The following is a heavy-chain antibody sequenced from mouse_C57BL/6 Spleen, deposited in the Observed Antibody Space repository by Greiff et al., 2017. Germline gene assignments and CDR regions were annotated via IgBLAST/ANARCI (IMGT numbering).Heavy chain of an antibody. Sequence: VKLVESGAELVRPGASVTLSCKASGYTFTDYEMHWVKQTPVHGLEWIGAIDPETGGTAYNQKFKGKAILTADKSSSTAYMELRSLTSEDSAVYSCRGQVYYGSSYVDYWGQGTTLTVSS. D-gene: IGHD1-1*01. J-gene: IGHJ2*01. V-gene: IGHV1-15*01. CDR1: GYTFTDYE. CDR2: IDPETGGT. CDR3: RGQVYYGSSYVDY.